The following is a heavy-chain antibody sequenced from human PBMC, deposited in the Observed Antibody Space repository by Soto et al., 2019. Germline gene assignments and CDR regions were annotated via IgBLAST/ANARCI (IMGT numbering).Heavy chain of an antibody. J-gene: IGHJ4*02. D-gene: IGHD1-26*01. V-gene: IGHV3-30*18. CDR2: ISHDGSKK. Sequence: QVQLVESGGGVVQPGRSLRLSCVASGFSFGKYAMHWVRQAPGKELEWVAVISHDGSKKYSADSVMGRFTISRDTSENTXVLQVNSLRGEDTAVYYCAKDISSYSGSYTYYFDYWGQGTLVTVSS. CDR3: AKDISSYSGSYTYYFDY. CDR1: GFSFGKYA.